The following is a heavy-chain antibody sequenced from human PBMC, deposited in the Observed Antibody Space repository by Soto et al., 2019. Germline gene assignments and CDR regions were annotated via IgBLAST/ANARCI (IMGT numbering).Heavy chain of an antibody. D-gene: IGHD2-21*02. CDR2: ISGSGGST. J-gene: IGHJ5*02. CDR3: AKDRPHSVVVTAIRFDP. V-gene: IGHV3-23*01. Sequence: EVQLLESGGGLVQPGGSLRLSCAASGFTFSSYAMSWVRQAPGKGLEWVSAISGSGGSTYYADSVKGRFTISRDNSKNTLYLQMNSLRAEDTAVYYCAKDRPHSVVVTAIRFDPWGQGTLVTVSS. CDR1: GFTFSSYA.